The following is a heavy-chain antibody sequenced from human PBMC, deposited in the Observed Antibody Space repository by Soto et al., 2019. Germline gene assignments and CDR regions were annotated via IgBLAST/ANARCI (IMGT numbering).Heavy chain of an antibody. V-gene: IGHV4-31*03. D-gene: IGHD1-26*01. CDR1: VGSISSGGYY. Sequence: TLSLTCTVSVGSISSGGYYWSWILQHPGKALEWIGYIYYSGSTYYNPSLKSRVTISVDTSKNQFSLKLSSVTAADTAVYYCARVLFSGSYGMDVWGQGTTVSVSS. J-gene: IGHJ6*02. CDR3: ARVLFSGSYGMDV. CDR2: IYYSGST.